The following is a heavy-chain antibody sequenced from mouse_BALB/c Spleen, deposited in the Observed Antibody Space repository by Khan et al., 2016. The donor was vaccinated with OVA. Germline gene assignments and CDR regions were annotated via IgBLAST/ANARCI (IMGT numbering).Heavy chain of an antibody. CDR3: ARENYYGRTSYAMDY. V-gene: IGHV1S41*01. J-gene: IGHJ4*01. D-gene: IGHD1-1*01. CDR2: IAPGSGSA. Sequence: DLVKPGASVKLSCKASGYTFTSYWINWIKQRPGQGLEWIGRIAPGSGSAYYTEMFKGKATLTVDTSSSTAYIQLSSLSSDDSAVYFCARENYYGRTSYAMDYWGQGASLTVSS. CDR1: GYTFTSYW.